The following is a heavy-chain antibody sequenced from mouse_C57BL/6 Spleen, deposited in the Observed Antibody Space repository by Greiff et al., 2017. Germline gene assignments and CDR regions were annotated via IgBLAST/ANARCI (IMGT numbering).Heavy chain of an antibody. CDR3: ARSHYYGSSYPYFDY. J-gene: IGHJ2*01. V-gene: IGHV7-3*01. D-gene: IGHD1-1*01. Sequence: EVQLVESGGGLVQPGGSLSLSCAASGFTFTDYYMSWVRQPPGKALEWLGFIRNKANGYTTEYSASVKGRFTISRDNSQSILYLQMNALRAEDSATYYCARSHYYGSSYPYFDYWGQGTTLTVSS. CDR2: IRNKANGYTT. CDR1: GFTFTDYY.